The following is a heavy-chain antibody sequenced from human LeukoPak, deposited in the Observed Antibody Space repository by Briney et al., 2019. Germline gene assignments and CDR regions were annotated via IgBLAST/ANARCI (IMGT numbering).Heavy chain of an antibody. J-gene: IGHJ4*02. D-gene: IGHD3-22*01. CDR1: EFTFSSYW. CDR2: IYPGDSDT. V-gene: IGHV5-51*01. CDR3: ARHPADSSGSFYSDY. Sequence: KSGGSLRLSCAASEFTFSSYWMSWVRQMPGKGLEWMGTIYPGDSDTRYSPSFQGQVTISADKSISTAYLQWSSLKASDTAMYYCARHPADSSGSFYSDYWGQGTLVTVSS.